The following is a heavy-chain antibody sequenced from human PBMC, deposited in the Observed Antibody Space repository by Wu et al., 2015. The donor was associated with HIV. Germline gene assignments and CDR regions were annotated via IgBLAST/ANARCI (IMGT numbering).Heavy chain of an antibody. CDR2: TNVNTGGT. CDR1: GYTFTDYF. J-gene: IGHJ3*02. Sequence: QVQLVQSGAEVKKPGASVKVSCKASGYTFTDYFVHWVRQVPGQNFEWMGWTNVNTGGTNYAPKFQDRVTMTRDTSISTAYIELSGLTSDDTAVYYCTRDELFRVDDAFDMWGQGTLVTVSS. D-gene: IGHD3-10*01. CDR3: TRDELFRVDDAFDM. V-gene: IGHV1-2*02.